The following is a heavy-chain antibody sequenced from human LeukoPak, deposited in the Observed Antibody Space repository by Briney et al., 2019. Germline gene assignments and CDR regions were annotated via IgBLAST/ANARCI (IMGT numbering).Heavy chain of an antibody. V-gene: IGHV2-70*04. Sequence: SGPTLVNPTPTLTLTCTFSGFSLSTSRMRVSWIRQPPGKALEWLARIDWDDDKIYSTSLKTRLTISKDTSKNQVVLTLTNMDSVDTATYYCARTTPTGYVDYWGQGTLVTVSS. CDR3: ARTTPTGYVDY. J-gene: IGHJ4*02. CDR1: GFSLSTSRMR. D-gene: IGHD1-14*01. CDR2: IDWDDDK.